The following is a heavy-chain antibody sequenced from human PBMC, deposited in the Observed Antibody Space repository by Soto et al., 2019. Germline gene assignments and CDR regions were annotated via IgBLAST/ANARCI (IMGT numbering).Heavy chain of an antibody. J-gene: IGHJ3*01. CDR1: GYTFNHYG. D-gene: IGHD4-4*01. CDR2: ISAYDGKT. V-gene: IGHV1-18*01. CDR3: ARDRDYSPSSDA. Sequence: QVQLVQSGAEVKKPGASVKVSCKASGYTFNHYGFSWVRQAPGQAPEWMAWISAYDGKTVYAQKYQGRVTLATDTSTSTAYMELRRLTSDDTAVYYCARDRDYSPSSDA.